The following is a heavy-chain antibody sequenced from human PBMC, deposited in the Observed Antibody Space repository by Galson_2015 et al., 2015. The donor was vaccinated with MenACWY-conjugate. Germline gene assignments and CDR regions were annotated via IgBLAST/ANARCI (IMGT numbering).Heavy chain of an antibody. V-gene: IGHV5-51*03. CDR3: ARRMATIPSFDF. J-gene: IGHJ4*02. CDR2: IYAGDSET. D-gene: IGHD5-12*01. Sequence: QSGAEVKKPGESLRISCKGSGYSFSNYWVAWVRQVSGKGLEWMGIIYAGDSETRYSPSFRGQVTISADKSISTAYLEWSSLKASDTAMYYCARRMATIPSFDFWGQGTLVTVSS. CDR1: GYSFSNYW.